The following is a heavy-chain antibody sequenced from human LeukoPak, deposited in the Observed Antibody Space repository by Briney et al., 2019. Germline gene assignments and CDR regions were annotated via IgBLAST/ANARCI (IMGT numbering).Heavy chain of an antibody. CDR2: ISSSSSYI. Sequence: GGSLRLSCAASGFTFSSYSMNWVRQAPGKGLEWVSSISSSSSYICYADSVKGRFTISRDNAKNSLYLQMNSLRAEDTAVYYCARPGQQLVLDYWGQGTLVTVSS. D-gene: IGHD6-13*01. J-gene: IGHJ4*02. V-gene: IGHV3-21*01. CDR3: ARPGQQLVLDY. CDR1: GFTFSSYS.